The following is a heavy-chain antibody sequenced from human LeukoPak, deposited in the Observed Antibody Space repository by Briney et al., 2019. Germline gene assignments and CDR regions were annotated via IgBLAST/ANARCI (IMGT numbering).Heavy chain of an antibody. CDR2: IKQDGSEK. D-gene: IGHD3-22*01. V-gene: IGHV3-7*01. Sequence: GRSLRLSCAASGFTFSSYWMSWVRQAPGKGLEWVANIKQDGSEKYYVDSVKGRFTISRDNAKNSLYLQMNSLRAEDTAVYYCARELTPTYYYDSSGYHPLDYWGQGTLVTVSS. CDR3: ARELTPTYYYDSSGYHPLDY. CDR1: GFTFSSYW. J-gene: IGHJ4*02.